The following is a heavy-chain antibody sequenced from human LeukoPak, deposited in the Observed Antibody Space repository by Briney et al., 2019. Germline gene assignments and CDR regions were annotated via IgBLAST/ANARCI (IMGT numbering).Heavy chain of an antibody. V-gene: IGHV3-23*01. J-gene: IGHJ2*01. CDR1: GGSFSGYA. CDR3: AKDSGYCTNGVCYTGEIYWYFDL. Sequence: WGTLRLSCAASGGSFSGYALSWVRQAPGKGLEWISAISGSGGSTYYPASVNGGFTISRDNSKNTLYLQMNSLRAEDTAVYYCAKDSGYCTNGVCYTGEIYWYFDLCGRGTLVTVSS. D-gene: IGHD2-8*01. CDR2: ISGSGGST.